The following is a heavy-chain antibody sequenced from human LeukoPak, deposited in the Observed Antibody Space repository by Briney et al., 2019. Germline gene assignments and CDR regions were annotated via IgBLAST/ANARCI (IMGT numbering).Heavy chain of an antibody. V-gene: IGHV3-21*01. Sequence: GGSLRLSCAASGFTFSSYSMNWVRQAPGKGLEWVSSISSSSSYIYYADSVKGRFTISRDNAKNSLYLQMNSLRAEDTAVYYCARDTSYCCGCYFKRAQDVKSWFDPWGQGTLVTVSS. CDR1: GFTFSSYS. CDR3: ARDTSYCCGCYFKRAQDVKSWFDP. D-gene: IGHD1-26*01. CDR2: ISSSSSYI. J-gene: IGHJ5*02.